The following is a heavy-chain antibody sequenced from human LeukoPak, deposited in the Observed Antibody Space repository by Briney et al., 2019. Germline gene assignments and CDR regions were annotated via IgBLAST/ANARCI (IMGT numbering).Heavy chain of an antibody. CDR3: ARHVGNSGSGSYLTYFDY. CDR1: GGSISSYY. J-gene: IGHJ4*02. CDR2: IYYSGST. Sequence: SETLSLTCTVPGGSISSYYWSWIRQPPGKGLEWIGHIYYSGSTHYNPSLKSRVTISVDTSKNQFSLKLSSVTAADTAVYYCARHVGNSGSGSYLTYFDYWGQGTLVTVSS. D-gene: IGHD3-10*01. V-gene: IGHV4-59*08.